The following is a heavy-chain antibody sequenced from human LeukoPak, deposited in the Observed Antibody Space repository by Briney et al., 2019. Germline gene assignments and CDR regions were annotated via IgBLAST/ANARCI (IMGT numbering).Heavy chain of an antibody. J-gene: IGHJ2*01. V-gene: IGHV4-34*01. Sequence: SETLSLTCAVYGESFSGYYWNWIRQPPGKGLEWIGNINHSGTTNDNPSLKSRVTISVDTSKNQFSLQLTSVTAADTAVYYRVRGLLVPAATRYWYFDLWGRGTLVTVSS. CDR2: INHSGTT. CDR3: VRGLLVPAATRYWYFDL. CDR1: GESFSGYY. D-gene: IGHD2-2*01.